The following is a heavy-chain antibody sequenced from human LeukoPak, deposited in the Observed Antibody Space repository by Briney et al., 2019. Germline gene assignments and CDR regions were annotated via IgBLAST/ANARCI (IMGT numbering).Heavy chain of an antibody. J-gene: IGHJ4*02. D-gene: IGHD6-6*01. V-gene: IGHV3-30*18. CDR2: ISYDGSNK. CDR3: AQNPGSIAARRGGY. Sequence: PGRSLRLSCAASGFTFSSYGMHWVRQAPGKGLEWVAVISYDGSNKYYADSVKGRFTISRDNSKNTLYLQMNSLRAEDTAVYYCAQNPGSIAARRGGYWGQGTLVTVSS. CDR1: GFTFSSYG.